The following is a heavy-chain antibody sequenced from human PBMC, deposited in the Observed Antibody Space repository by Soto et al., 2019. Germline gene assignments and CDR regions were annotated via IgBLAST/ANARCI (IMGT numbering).Heavy chain of an antibody. CDR2: IYWDDDK. V-gene: IGHV2-5*02. CDR1: GFSLSTSGVG. CDR3: AHSLWKVAGTLDYFDY. D-gene: IGHD6-19*01. J-gene: IGHJ4*02. Sequence: SGPTLVKPTQTLTLTCTFSGFSLSTSGVGVGWIRQPPGKALEWLALIYWDDDKRYSPSLKSRLTITKDTSKNQVVLTMTNMDPVDTATYYCAHSLWKVAGTLDYFDYWGQGTLVTVSS.